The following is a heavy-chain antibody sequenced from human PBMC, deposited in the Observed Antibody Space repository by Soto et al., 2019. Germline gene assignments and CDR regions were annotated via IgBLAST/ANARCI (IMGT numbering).Heavy chain of an antibody. CDR1: GGSISSSSYY. CDR2: IYYIGST. J-gene: IGHJ6*03. D-gene: IGHD1-1*01. V-gene: IGHV4-39*01. Sequence: SETLSLTCTVSGGSISSSSYYWGWIRQPPGKGLEWIGSIYYIGSTYYNPSLKSRVTISVDTSKNQFSLKLSSVTAADTAVYYCAGTGDYYYYYMDVWGKGTTVTVSS. CDR3: AGTGDYYYYYMDV.